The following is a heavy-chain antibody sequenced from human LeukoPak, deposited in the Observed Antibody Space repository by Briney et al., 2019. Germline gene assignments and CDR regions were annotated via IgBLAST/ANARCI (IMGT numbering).Heavy chain of an antibody. D-gene: IGHD2-2*01. J-gene: IGHJ5*02. V-gene: IGHV4-61*01. CDR1: GASVSSGNYY. CDR3: ARHPAYCSSTSCYPSNWFDP. CDR2: IYYSGNT. Sequence: SETPSLTCTVSGASVSSGNYYWNWIRQPPGKGLEWIGYIYYSGNTNYNPSLKSRVTISVDTSKNQFSLKLSSVTAADTAVYYCARHPAYCSSTSCYPSNWFDPWGQGTLVTVSS.